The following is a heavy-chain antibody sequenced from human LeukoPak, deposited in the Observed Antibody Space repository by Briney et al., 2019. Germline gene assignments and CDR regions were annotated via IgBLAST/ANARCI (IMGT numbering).Heavy chain of an antibody. CDR2: ISSSSSTI. Sequence: GGSLRLSCAASGFTFSSYSMNWVRQAPGKGLEWVSYISSSSSTIYYADSVKGRFTISRDNAKNSLYLQMNSLRGEDTAVYYCAREGTLYSSGWDYYGMDVWGQGTTVTVSS. D-gene: IGHD6-19*01. V-gene: IGHV3-48*04. CDR1: GFTFSSYS. CDR3: AREGTLYSSGWDYYGMDV. J-gene: IGHJ6*02.